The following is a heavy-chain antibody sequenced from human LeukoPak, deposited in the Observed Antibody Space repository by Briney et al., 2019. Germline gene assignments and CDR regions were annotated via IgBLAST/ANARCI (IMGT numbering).Heavy chain of an antibody. CDR1: GYTFTNYD. CDR2: MNPNSGNT. D-gene: IGHD3-10*01. Sequence: ASVKVSCKASGYTFTNYDINWVRLATGQGLEWMGWMNPNSGNTGYAQKFQGRVTMTRNTSVSTAYMDLSSLRSEDTAVYYCARGSSGDYSVSGSAGFDPWGQGTLVTVSS. V-gene: IGHV1-8*01. J-gene: IGHJ5*02. CDR3: ARGSSGDYSVSGSAGFDP.